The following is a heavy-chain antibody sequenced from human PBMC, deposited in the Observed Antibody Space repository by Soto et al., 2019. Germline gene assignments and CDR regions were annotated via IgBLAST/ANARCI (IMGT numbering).Heavy chain of an antibody. CDR1: GDSVSSNSAA. CDR3: AKSYDSTGYYYDDAFDI. J-gene: IGHJ3*02. CDR2: TYYRSKWYN. V-gene: IGHV6-1*01. Sequence: PSQTLSLTCAISGDSVSSNSAAWNWIRQSPSRGLEWLGRTYYRSKWYNDYAVSVKSRITINPDTSKNQFSLQLNSVTPEDTAVYYCAKSYDSTGYYYDDAFDICGQWTMVTVSS. D-gene: IGHD3-22*01.